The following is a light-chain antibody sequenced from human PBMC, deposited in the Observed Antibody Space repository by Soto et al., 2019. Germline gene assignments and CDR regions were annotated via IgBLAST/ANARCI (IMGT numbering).Light chain of an antibody. Sequence: DIQMTQSPSSLCASVGDRVTITCRASQIISRYLNWYQQKPGKAPKLLMYAASNLESGVPSRFSGSGSGTDFTLTISSLQPEDFATYYWQQSYSTPLTFGGGTKVEIK. CDR2: AAS. CDR1: QIISRY. V-gene: IGKV1-39*01. J-gene: IGKJ4*01. CDR3: QQSYSTPLT.